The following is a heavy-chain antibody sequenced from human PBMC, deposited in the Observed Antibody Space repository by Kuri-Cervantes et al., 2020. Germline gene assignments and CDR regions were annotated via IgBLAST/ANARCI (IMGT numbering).Heavy chain of an antibody. CDR1: GYTFTSYG. CDR2: MNPNSGNA. CDR3: ARDEPSGYYKTHTGGMDV. D-gene: IGHD3-22*01. V-gene: IGHV1-18*01. J-gene: IGHJ6*02. Sequence: ASVKVSCKASGYTFTSYGISWVRQAPGQGLEWMGWMNPNSGNAGYAQKFQGRVTMTTDTSTSTAYMELRSLRSDDTAVYYCARDEPSGYYKTHTGGMDVWGQGTTVTVSS.